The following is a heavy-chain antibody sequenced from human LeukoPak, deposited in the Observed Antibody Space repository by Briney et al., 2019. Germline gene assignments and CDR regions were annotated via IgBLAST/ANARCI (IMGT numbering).Heavy chain of an antibody. CDR2: INSDGSST. D-gene: IGHD3-22*01. Sequence: GGSLRLSCAASGFTFSSYWMHWVRQAPGKGLVWVSRINSDGSSTSYADSVKGRFTISRDNAKNTLYLQMNSLRAEDTAVYYCARGISGYYYDSSGFHWGQETLVTVSS. J-gene: IGHJ4*02. CDR3: ARGISGYYYDSSGFH. V-gene: IGHV3-74*01. CDR1: GFTFSSYW.